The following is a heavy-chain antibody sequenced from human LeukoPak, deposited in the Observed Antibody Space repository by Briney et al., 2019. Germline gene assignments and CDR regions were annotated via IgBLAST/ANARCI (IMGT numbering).Heavy chain of an antibody. V-gene: IGHV4-59*01. CDR1: GGSISCYY. D-gene: IGHD5-18*01. CDR3: ARVSQSDSYGYGMDV. Sequence: PSETLSLTCTVSGGSISCYYWSWIRQPPGKGLEWIGYIYYSGSSNYNPSLKSRVTISVDTSKNQFSLKLSSVTAADTAVYYCARVSQSDSYGYGMDVWGQGTTVTVSS. J-gene: IGHJ6*02. CDR2: IYYSGSS.